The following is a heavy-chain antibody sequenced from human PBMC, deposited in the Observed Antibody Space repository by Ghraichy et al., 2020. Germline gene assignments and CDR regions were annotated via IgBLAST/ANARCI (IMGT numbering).Heavy chain of an antibody. CDR3: AKNRLWYDD. J-gene: IGHJ4*02. Sequence: GGSLRLSCAASGFTFKNYAMSWVRQAPGKGLQWVSGISASGGDTYYADSVKGRFTISRDNSKNTLYLQMNSLGAEDTAVYFCAKNRLWYDDWGQGTLVTVSS. CDR2: ISASGGDT. D-gene: IGHD5-18*01. V-gene: IGHV3-23*01. CDR1: GFTFKNYA.